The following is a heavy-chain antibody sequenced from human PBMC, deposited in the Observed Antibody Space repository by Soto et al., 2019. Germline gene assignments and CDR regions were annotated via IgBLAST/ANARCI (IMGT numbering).Heavy chain of an antibody. J-gene: IGHJ4*02. Sequence: ASVKVSCKASGYTFTSYGISWVRQAPGQGLEWMGWISAYNGNTNYAQKLQGRVTMTTDTSTSTAYMELRSLRSDDTAVYYCARDPSYYGDYPRGTFDYWGQGTLVTVSS. D-gene: IGHD4-17*01. CDR1: GYTFTSYG. V-gene: IGHV1-18*01. CDR2: ISAYNGNT. CDR3: ARDPSYYGDYPRGTFDY.